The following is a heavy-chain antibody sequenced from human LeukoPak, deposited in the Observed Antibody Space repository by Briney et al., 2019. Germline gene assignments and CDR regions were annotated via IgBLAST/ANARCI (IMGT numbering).Heavy chain of an antibody. Sequence: GGSLRLSCAASGFTFSSYWMSGVRQARGKGLEWVANINQGGRDKNYVNSVKGRFTISRDNAKNSLYLQMNSLRAEDTAVYYCATFTRSSGDCLWGQGILVTVSS. J-gene: IGHJ4*02. V-gene: IGHV3-7*01. CDR2: INQGGRDK. CDR1: GFTFSSYW. D-gene: IGHD2-21*01. CDR3: ATFTRSSGDCL.